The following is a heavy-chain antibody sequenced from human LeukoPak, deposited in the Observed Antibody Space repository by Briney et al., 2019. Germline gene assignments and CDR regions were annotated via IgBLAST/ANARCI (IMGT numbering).Heavy chain of an antibody. CDR1: GFTFSSYA. D-gene: IGHD3-3*01. CDR3: ASSYSHFWSANP. Sequence: GGSLRLSCAASGFTFSSYAMHWVRQAPGKGLEWVAVISSDGSNKYYADSVKARFTISRDNSKNTLYLQMNSLRAEDTAIYYCASSYSHFWSANPWGQGTLVTVSS. CDR2: ISSDGSNK. V-gene: IGHV3-30*04. J-gene: IGHJ5*02.